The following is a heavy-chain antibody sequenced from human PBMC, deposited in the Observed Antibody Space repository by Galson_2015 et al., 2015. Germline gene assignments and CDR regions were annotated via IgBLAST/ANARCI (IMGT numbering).Heavy chain of an antibody. V-gene: IGHV6-1*01. CDR2: TYYRSKWYN. J-gene: IGHJ4*02. Sequence: CAISGDSVSSNSAAWNWIRQSPSRGLEWLGRTYYRSKWYNDYAVSVKSRITINPDTSKNQFSLQLNSVTPEDTAVYYCARDSPKGIAAAGTPDYWGQGTLVTVSS. D-gene: IGHD6-13*01. CDR3: ARDSPKGIAAAGTPDY. CDR1: GDSVSSNSAA.